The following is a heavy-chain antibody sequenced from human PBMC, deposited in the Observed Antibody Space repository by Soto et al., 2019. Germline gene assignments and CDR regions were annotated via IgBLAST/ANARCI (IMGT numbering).Heavy chain of an antibody. CDR2: IIPIFGTA. CDR1: GGTFSSYA. CDR3: ARSGYSYGNFDD. V-gene: IGHV1-69*13. D-gene: IGHD5-18*01. Sequence: ASVKVSCKASGGTFSSYAISWVRQAPGQGLEWMGGIIPIFGTANYAQKFQGRVTITADESTSTAYMELSSLRSEDTAAYYCARSGYSYGNFDDWGQGTLVTVAS. J-gene: IGHJ4*02.